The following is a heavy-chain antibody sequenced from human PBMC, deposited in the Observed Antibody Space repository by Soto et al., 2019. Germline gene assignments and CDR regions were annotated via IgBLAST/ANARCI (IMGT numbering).Heavy chain of an antibody. J-gene: IGHJ4*02. CDR2: IYPGDSDT. CDR1: GYSFTSYK. V-gene: IGHV5-51*01. Sequence: GESLKISCKGSGYSFTSYKIGWVRQMAGKGLEWMRIIYPGDSDTRYSPSFQGQVTISADKSTSTAYLQWSSLKASDTAMYYCARHATYYDILSGYYFDYWGQGTLVTVSS. D-gene: IGHD3-9*01. CDR3: ARHATYYDILSGYYFDY.